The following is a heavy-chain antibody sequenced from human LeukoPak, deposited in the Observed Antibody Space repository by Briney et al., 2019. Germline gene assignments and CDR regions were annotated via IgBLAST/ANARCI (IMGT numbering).Heavy chain of an antibody. Sequence: ASVKVSCKASGSTFTGYYIHWVRQAPGQGLEGMGWINPNSGATNYAQKFQGRVTMTGDTSISTAYMELSGLRSGDTAVYYCARETTGWGGSHYWGQGTLVTVSS. CDR1: GSTFTGYY. CDR2: INPNSGAT. D-gene: IGHD1-14*01. J-gene: IGHJ4*02. V-gene: IGHV1-2*02. CDR3: ARETTGWGGSHY.